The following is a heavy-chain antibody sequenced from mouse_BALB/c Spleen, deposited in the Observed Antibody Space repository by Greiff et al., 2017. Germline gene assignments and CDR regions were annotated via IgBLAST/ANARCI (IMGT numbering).Heavy chain of an antibody. V-gene: IGHV1-54*01. J-gene: IGHJ4*01. CDR1: GYAFTNYL. D-gene: IGHD3-1*01. CDR2: INPGSGGT. CDR3: ARSGAMDY. Sequence: QVQLKESGAELVRPGTSVKVSCKASGYAFTNYLIEWVKQRPGQGLEWIGVINPGSGGTNCNEKFKGKATLTADKSSSTAYMQLSSLTSDDSAVYFCARSGAMDYWGQGTSVTVSS.